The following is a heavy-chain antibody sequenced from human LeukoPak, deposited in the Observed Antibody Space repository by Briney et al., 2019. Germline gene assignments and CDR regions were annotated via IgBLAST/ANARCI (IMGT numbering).Heavy chain of an antibody. D-gene: IGHD5-18*01. V-gene: IGHV3-11*06. J-gene: IGHJ4*02. CDR3: ARSSPDGGIQLWFRLDY. CDR1: GFTFSDYY. Sequence: GGSLRLYCAASGFTFSDYYMSWIRQAPGKGLEWVSYISSSSSYTNYADSVKGRFTISRDNAKNSLYLQMNSLRAEDTAVYYCARSSPDGGIQLWFRLDYWGQGTLVTVSS. CDR2: ISSSSSYT.